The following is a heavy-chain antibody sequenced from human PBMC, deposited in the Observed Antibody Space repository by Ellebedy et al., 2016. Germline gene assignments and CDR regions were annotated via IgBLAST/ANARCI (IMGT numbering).Heavy chain of an antibody. J-gene: IGHJ6*02. D-gene: IGHD2-15*01. V-gene: IGHV4-34*01. CDR3: ARLGHRRTYRYCSGGSCYIDARGMDV. Sequence: SETLSLTXAVYGGSFSGYYWSWIRQPPGKGLEWIGEINHSGSTNYNPSLKSRVTISVDTSKNQFSLKLSSVTAADTAVYYCARLGHRRTYRYCSGGSCYIDARGMDVWGQGTTVTVSS. CDR1: GGSFSGYY. CDR2: INHSGST.